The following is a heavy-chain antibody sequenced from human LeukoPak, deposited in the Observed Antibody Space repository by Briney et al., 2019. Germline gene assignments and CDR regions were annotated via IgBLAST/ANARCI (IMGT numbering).Heavy chain of an antibody. CDR1: GGSISSSSYY. D-gene: IGHD4-17*01. V-gene: IGHV4-39*01. CDR2: IYYSGST. CDR3: ARPKSYATLWNWFDP. Sequence: PSETLSLTCTVSGGSISSSSYYWGWIRQPPGKGLEWIGSIYYSGSTYYNPSLKSRVTISVDTSKNQYSLKLSSVTAADTAVYYCARPKSYATLWNWFDPWGQGTLVTVSS. J-gene: IGHJ5*02.